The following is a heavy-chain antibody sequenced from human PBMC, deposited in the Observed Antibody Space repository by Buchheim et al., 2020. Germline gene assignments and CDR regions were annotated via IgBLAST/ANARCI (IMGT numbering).Heavy chain of an antibody. J-gene: IGHJ5*02. CDR3: ARAGRIAVAGREDWFDP. CDR2: INPNSGGT. CDR1: GYTFTGYY. D-gene: IGHD6-19*01. Sequence: QVQLVQSGAEVKKPGASVMVSSKASGYTFTGYYMHWVRQAPGQGLEWMGWINPNSGGTNYAQKFQGWVTMTRDTSISTAYMELSRLRSDDTAVYYCARAGRIAVAGREDWFDPWGQGTL. V-gene: IGHV1-2*04.